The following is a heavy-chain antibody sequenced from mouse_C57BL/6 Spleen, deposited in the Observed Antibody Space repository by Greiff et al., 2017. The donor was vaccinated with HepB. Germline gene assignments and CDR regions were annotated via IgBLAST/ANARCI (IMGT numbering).Heavy chain of an antibody. CDR3: ARFYYDYDRGFDY. CDR2: INPNNGGT. V-gene: IGHV1-26*01. D-gene: IGHD2-4*01. Sequence: EVQLQQSGPELVKPGASVKISCKASGYTFTDYYMNWVKQSHGKSLEWIGDINPNNGGTSYNQKFKGKATLTVDKSSSTAYMELRSLTSEDSAVYYCARFYYDYDRGFDYWGQGTTLTVSS. CDR1: GYTFTDYY. J-gene: IGHJ2*01.